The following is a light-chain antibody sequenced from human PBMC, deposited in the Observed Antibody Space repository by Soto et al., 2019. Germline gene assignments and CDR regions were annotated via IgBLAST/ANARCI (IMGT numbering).Light chain of an antibody. CDR3: QQFSSYPLT. J-gene: IGKJ4*01. Sequence: EFVVTQSPGTLSLSPGERATLFCRASQTVRNNYLAWYQQKPGQAPRLLIYDASSRATGIPDRFSDGGAGTDFTLTISRLEPEDFAVYYCQQFSSYPLTFGGGTKV. V-gene: IGKV3-20*01. CDR1: QTVRNNY. CDR2: DAS.